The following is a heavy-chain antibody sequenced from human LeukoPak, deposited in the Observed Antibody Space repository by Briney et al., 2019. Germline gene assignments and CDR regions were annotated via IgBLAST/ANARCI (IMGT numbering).Heavy chain of an antibody. Sequence: SETLSLTCTASGGSISSSSYYWGWLRQPPGKGLEWIGSIYYSGSTYYNPSLKSRVTISVDTSKNQFSLKLSSVTAADTAVYYCARHVGYYYYYYMDVWGKGTTVTISS. V-gene: IGHV4-39*01. CDR1: GGSISSSSYY. D-gene: IGHD1-26*01. CDR3: ARHVGYYYYYYMDV. J-gene: IGHJ6*03. CDR2: IYYSGST.